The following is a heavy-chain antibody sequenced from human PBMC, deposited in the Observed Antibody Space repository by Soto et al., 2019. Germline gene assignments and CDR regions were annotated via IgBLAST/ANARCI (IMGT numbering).Heavy chain of an antibody. Sequence: TLSLTCTVSGGSISSGGYYWSWIRQHPGKGLEWIGYIYYSGSTYYNPSLKSRVTISVDTSKNQFSLKLSSVTAADTAVYYCARAREGYCTNGVCYSVDPWGQGTLVTVSS. CDR1: GGSISSGGYY. J-gene: IGHJ5*02. D-gene: IGHD2-8*01. V-gene: IGHV4-31*03. CDR3: ARAREGYCTNGVCYSVDP. CDR2: IYYSGST.